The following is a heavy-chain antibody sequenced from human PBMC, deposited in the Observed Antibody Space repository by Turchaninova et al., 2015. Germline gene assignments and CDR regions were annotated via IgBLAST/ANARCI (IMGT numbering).Heavy chain of an antibody. J-gene: IGHJ3*02. Sequence: QVQLQESGPGLVKPSAPLSLTCGVSGHSISSDFPWGWIRPSPGKGLDYIGSIYHSGSAYYNPSLKSRVTISVDTSKNQFSLRLTSVTAADTAIYYCARQCAYSSGWADAFDIWGQGTMVTVSS. D-gene: IGHD6-19*01. CDR2: IYHSGSA. V-gene: IGHV4-38-2*01. CDR3: ARQCAYSSGWADAFDI. CDR1: GHSISSDFP.